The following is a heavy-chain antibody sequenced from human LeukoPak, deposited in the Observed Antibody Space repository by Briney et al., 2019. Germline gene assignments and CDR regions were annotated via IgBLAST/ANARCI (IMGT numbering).Heavy chain of an antibody. Sequence: SGTLSLTCAVYGGSFSGYYWSWIRQPPGKGLEWIGEINHSGSTNYNPSLKSRVTISVDTSKNQFSLKLSSVTAADTAVYYCARAYYYGSSGSDYWGQGTLVTVSS. V-gene: IGHV4-34*01. J-gene: IGHJ4*02. CDR1: GGSFSGYY. CDR3: ARAYYYGSSGSDY. CDR2: INHSGST. D-gene: IGHD3-22*01.